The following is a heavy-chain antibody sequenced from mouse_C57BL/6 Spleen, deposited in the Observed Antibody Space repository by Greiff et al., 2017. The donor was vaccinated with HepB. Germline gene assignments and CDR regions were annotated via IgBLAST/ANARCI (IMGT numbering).Heavy chain of an antibody. CDR1: GFNIKNTY. CDR3: ARGDWDGY. J-gene: IGHJ2*01. D-gene: IGHD4-1*01. V-gene: IGHV14-3*01. Sequence: EVKLVESVAELVRPGASVKLSCTASGFNIKNTYMHWVKQRPEQGLEWIGRIDPANGNTKYAPKFQGKATITADTSSNTAYMQLSSLTSEDSAVYYCARGDWDGYWGQGTTLTVSS. CDR2: IDPANGNT.